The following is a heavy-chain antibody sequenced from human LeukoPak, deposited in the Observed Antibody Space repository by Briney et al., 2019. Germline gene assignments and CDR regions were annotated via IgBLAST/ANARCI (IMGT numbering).Heavy chain of an antibody. V-gene: IGHV3-30*02. D-gene: IGHD3-3*01. Sequence: SGGSLRLSCAAYGFTFSSYGMPWVRQAPGKGVERVAFIRYDGSNKYYADSVKGRVTISRDKDRNKLYVQMNSRRAEDTGIYYCAKGVYYHGYYYYYMDVWAKGPRSPSP. CDR3: AKGVYYHGYYYYYMDV. J-gene: IGHJ6*03. CDR1: GFTFSSYG. CDR2: IRYDGSNK.